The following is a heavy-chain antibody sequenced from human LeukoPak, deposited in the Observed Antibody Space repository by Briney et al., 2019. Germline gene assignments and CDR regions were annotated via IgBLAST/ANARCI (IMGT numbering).Heavy chain of an antibody. CDR3: TKDSHYGSGSYYHGHMDV. J-gene: IGHJ6*03. V-gene: IGHV3-9*01. CDR2: ISWNSGII. Sequence: PGGSLRLSCAASGFTFDDYAMHWVRQAPGKGLEWVSSISWNSGIIGYADSVKGRFTVSRDNAKNSLHLQMNSLTTEDTALYYCTKDSHYGSGSYYHGHMDVWGKGTTVIVSS. CDR1: GFTFDDYA. D-gene: IGHD3-10*01.